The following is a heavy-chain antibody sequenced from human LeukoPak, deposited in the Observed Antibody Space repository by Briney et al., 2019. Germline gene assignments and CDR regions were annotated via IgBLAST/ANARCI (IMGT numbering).Heavy chain of an antibody. Sequence: ASVKVSCKASGYTFITYDINWVRQATGQGLEWMGWMNPNSGNTGYAQKFQGRVTMTRNTSISTAYMELSSLRSEDTAVYYCARGKPYYDFWSGYYRSGSPHAFDIWGQGTMVTVSS. CDR2: MNPNSGNT. V-gene: IGHV1-8*01. D-gene: IGHD3-3*01. CDR1: GYTFITYD. J-gene: IGHJ3*02. CDR3: ARGKPYYDFWSGYYRSGSPHAFDI.